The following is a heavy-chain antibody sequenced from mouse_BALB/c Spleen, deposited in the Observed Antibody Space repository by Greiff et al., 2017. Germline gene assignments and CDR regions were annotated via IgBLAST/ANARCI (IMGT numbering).Heavy chain of an antibody. CDR3: ARGGLRRDYYAMDY. V-gene: IGHV3-2*02. J-gene: IGHJ4*01. CDR1: GYSITSDYA. Sequence: EVQLQESGPGLVQPSQSLSLTCTVTGYSITSDYAWNWIRQFPGNKLEWMGYISYSGSTSYNPSLKSRISITRDTSKNQFFLQLNSVTTEDTATYYCARGGLRRDYYAMDYWGQGTSVTVSS. CDR2: ISYSGST. D-gene: IGHD2-2*01.